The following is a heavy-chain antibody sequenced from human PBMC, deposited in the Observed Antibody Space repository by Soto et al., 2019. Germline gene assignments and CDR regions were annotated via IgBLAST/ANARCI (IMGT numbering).Heavy chain of an antibody. CDR3: ARLTSGWGLEYFQH. CDR1: GGSISSGGYS. J-gene: IGHJ1*01. V-gene: IGHV4-30-2*01. CDR2: IYHSGST. D-gene: IGHD6-19*01. Sequence: SETLSLTCAVSGGSISSGGYSWSWIRQPPGKGLEWIGYIYHSGSTYYNPSLKSRVTISVDTSKNQFSLKLSSVTAADTAVYYCARLTSGWGLEYFQHWGQGTLVTVSS.